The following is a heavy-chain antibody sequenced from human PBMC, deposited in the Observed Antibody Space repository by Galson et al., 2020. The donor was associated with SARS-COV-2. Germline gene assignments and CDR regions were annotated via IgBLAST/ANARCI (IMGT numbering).Heavy chain of an antibody. Sequence: GGSLRLSCAASGFTFSSYGMHWVRQAPGKGLEWVAVIWYDGSNKYYADSVKGRFTISRDNSKNTLYLQMNSLRAEDTAVYYCASTLWFGGAFDIWGQGTMVTVSS. J-gene: IGHJ3*02. CDR1: GFTFSSYG. CDR3: ASTLWFGGAFDI. V-gene: IGHV3-33*01. CDR2: IWYDGSNK. D-gene: IGHD3-10*01.